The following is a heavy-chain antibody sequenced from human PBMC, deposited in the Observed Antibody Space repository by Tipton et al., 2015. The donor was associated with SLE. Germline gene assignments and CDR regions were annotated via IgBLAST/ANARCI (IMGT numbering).Heavy chain of an antibody. D-gene: IGHD6-19*01. CDR3: ARHHGSGWLYGLDV. CDR2: INYSGST. CDR1: DGSFSGYH. Sequence: TLSLTCTIYDGSFSGYHWSWIRQPPGKGLEWIGEINYSGSTNYNPSLKSRVTISLDASKNQLSLKLSSVTAADTAVYYCARHHGSGWLYGLDVWGQGTTVTVSS. V-gene: IGHV4-34*01. J-gene: IGHJ6*02.